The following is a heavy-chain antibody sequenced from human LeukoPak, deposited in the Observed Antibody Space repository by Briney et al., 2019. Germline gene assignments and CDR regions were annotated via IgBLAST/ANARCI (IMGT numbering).Heavy chain of an antibody. CDR1: GFTFSSYS. CDR3: ARGVDVFGYSYGGWFDP. J-gene: IGHJ5*02. Sequence: PGGSLRLSCAASGFTFSSYSMNWVRQAPGKGLEWVSYISSSSSTIYYADSVKGRFTISRDNAKNSLYLQMNSLRAEDTAVYYCARGVDVFGYSYGGWFDPWGQGTLVTVSS. CDR2: ISSSSSTI. V-gene: IGHV3-48*01. D-gene: IGHD5-18*01.